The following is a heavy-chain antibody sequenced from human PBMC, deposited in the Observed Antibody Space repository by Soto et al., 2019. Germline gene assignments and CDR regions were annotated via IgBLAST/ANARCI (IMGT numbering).Heavy chain of an antibody. D-gene: IGHD6-13*01. CDR3: ARIQQLDYGFVYYYYYMDV. V-gene: IGHV2-26*01. Sequence: SGPTLVNPTETLTLTCTVSGFSLSNARMGVSWIRQPPGKALEWLAHIFSNDEKSYSTSLKSRLTISKDTSKSQVVLTMTNMDPVDTATYFCARIQQLDYGFVYYYYYMDVWGKGTTVTVSS. J-gene: IGHJ6*03. CDR1: GFSLSNARMG. CDR2: IFSNDEK.